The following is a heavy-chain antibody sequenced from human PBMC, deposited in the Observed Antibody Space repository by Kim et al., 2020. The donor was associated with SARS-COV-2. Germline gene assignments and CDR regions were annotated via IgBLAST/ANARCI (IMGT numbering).Heavy chain of an antibody. CDR2: IIPIVDTA. J-gene: IGHJ4*01. CDR1: GGTFNSYA. CDR3: ARGPFDSDSSGYYLGYYFD. Sequence: SVKVSCKASGGTFNSYAISWVRQAPGQGLEWMGGIIPIVDTANYAQKFHGRVSITADESTTTVYMDLSSLKYEDTAVYYCARGPFDSDSSGYYLGYYFD. V-gene: IGHV1-69*13. D-gene: IGHD3-22*01.